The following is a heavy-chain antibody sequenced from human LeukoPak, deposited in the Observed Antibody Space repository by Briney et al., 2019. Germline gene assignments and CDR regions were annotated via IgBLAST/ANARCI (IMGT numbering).Heavy chain of an antibody. CDR2: INIDGSIT. Sequence: GGSLRLSCAVSGFTLSSYWMHWVRQAPGKGLVWVSHINIDGSITRYADSVKGRFTISRDNAKNTLYLQMNSLRAEDTAVYYCARDGYNSDWVDYWGQGTLVTVSS. CDR1: GFTLSSYW. D-gene: IGHD6-19*01. V-gene: IGHV3-74*01. CDR3: ARDGYNSDWVDY. J-gene: IGHJ4*02.